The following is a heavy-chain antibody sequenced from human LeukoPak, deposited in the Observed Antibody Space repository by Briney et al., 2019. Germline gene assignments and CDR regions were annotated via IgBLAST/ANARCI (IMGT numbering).Heavy chain of an antibody. Sequence: VGSLRHSRTVSGFTVSSNSMSWVRQAPGRGLEWVSFIYSDNTHYSDSGKRRFTLSRDNSKNPLYLQMYSMRAGETAVHYCARRAGAYSHPYHYWGQGTLVTVSS. CDR2: IYSDNT. V-gene: IGHV3-53*01. J-gene: IGHJ4*02. CDR3: ARRAGAYSHPYHY. D-gene: IGHD4/OR15-4a*01. CDR1: GFTVSSNS.